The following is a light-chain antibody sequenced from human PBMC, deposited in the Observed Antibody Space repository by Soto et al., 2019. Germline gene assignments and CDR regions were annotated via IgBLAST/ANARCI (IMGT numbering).Light chain of an antibody. CDR2: SNN. CDR1: SSNIGRNT. CDR3: AAWDDSLRGWV. V-gene: IGLV1-44*01. Sequence: QSVLTQPPSASGTPGQRVTISCFGSSSNIGRNTVNWFQQLPGTAPKRLIYSNNQRPSGVPDRFSGSKSGTSASLAISGLQSGDEADYYCAAWDDSLRGWVFGGGTQLPVL. J-gene: IGLJ3*02.